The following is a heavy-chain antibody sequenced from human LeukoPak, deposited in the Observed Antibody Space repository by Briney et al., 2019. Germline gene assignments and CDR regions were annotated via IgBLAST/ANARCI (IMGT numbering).Heavy chain of an antibody. V-gene: IGHV3-7*03. CDR2: IKQDGGEI. CDR1: GFTFSSYW. Sequence: GSLRLSCAASGFTFSSYWMHWVRQAPGKGLEWVANIKQDGGEIYYVDSVKGRFTISRDNARNSVYLQMTSLRVEDTAVYYCARALDVWGQGTAVTVSS. J-gene: IGHJ6*02. CDR3: ARALDV.